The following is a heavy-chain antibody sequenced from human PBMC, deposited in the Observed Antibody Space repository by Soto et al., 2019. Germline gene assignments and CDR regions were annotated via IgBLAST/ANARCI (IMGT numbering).Heavy chain of an antibody. CDR1: GFSFSSSE. D-gene: IGHD2-21*02. CDR3: ARGGNSGWYFDL. Sequence: GGSLRLSCAASGFSFSSSEMNWVRQAPGKGLEWVSYISSSGSSIYYADSVKGRFTISRDNAEKSLYLQMNSLRAEDTAVYYCARGGNSGWYFDLWGRGTLVTV. CDR2: ISSSGSSI. J-gene: IGHJ2*01. V-gene: IGHV3-48*03.